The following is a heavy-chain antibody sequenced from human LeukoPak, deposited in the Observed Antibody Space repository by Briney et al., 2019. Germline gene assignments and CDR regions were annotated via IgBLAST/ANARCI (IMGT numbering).Heavy chain of an antibody. J-gene: IGHJ4*02. V-gene: IGHV4-39*01. CDR3: ARQEAVAGTGNFDY. Sequence: ASETLSLTCTVSGGSISSSSYYWGWIRQPPGKGLEWIGSIYYSGSTYYNPPLKSRVTISVDTSKNQFSLKLSSVTAADTAVYYCARQEAVAGTGNFDYWGQGTLVTVSS. CDR2: IYYSGST. CDR1: GGSISSSSYY. D-gene: IGHD6-19*01.